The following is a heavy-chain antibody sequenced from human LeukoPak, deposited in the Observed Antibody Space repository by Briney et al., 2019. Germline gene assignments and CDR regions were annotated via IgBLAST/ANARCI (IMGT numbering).Heavy chain of an antibody. Sequence: SETLPLTCTVSGGPISSSNYYWRRIRQPPGKGLERLWSIYYSGITYYNPSLKSRVTISVDTSKNQFSLKLSSVTAADTAVYYCARDGEYYDYVWGSYRSNYFDYWGQGTLVTVSS. CDR2: IYYSGIT. V-gene: IGHV4-39*07. CDR3: ARDGEYYDYVWGSYRSNYFDY. J-gene: IGHJ4*02. CDR1: GGPISSSNYY. D-gene: IGHD3-16*02.